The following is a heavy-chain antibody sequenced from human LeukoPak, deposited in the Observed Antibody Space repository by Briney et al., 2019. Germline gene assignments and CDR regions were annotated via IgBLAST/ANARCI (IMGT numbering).Heavy chain of an antibody. Sequence: ASVKVSCKASGYTFTSYGISWVRQAPGQGLEWMGWISAYNGNTNYAQKLQGRVPMTTDTSTSTAYMELRSLRSDDTAVYYCAREPTYYYDSSGQLDYWGQGTLVTVSS. CDR1: GYTFTSYG. CDR3: AREPTYYYDSSGQLDY. J-gene: IGHJ4*02. D-gene: IGHD3-22*01. CDR2: ISAYNGNT. V-gene: IGHV1-18*01.